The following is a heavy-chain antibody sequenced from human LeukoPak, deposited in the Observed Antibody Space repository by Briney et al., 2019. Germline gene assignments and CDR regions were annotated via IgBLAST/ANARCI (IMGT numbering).Heavy chain of an antibody. Sequence: GGSLRLSCAASGFSFSTNSMNWVRQVPGKGLEWISYISSNSATTYYAGSVKGRFTISRDNAKNSLYLHMNSLRADDTAVYYCARDTRSLIDYWGQGTLVTVSS. CDR1: GFSFSTNS. D-gene: IGHD1-26*01. V-gene: IGHV3-48*01. J-gene: IGHJ4*02. CDR2: ISSNSATT. CDR3: ARDTRSLIDY.